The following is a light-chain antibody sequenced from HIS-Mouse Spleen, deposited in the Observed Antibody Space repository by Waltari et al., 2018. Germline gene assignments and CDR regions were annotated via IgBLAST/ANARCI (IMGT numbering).Light chain of an antibody. V-gene: IGLV2-23*03. Sequence: QSALTQPASVSGSPGQSITISCTGTSSDVGSYNLVSWYQQHPGKAPKLMIYEGSKRASGVSNRFSGSKSGNTASLTISGLQAEDEADYYCCSYAGSSTFVVVFGGGTKLTVL. CDR3: CSYAGSSTFVVV. J-gene: IGLJ2*01. CDR2: EGS. CDR1: SSDVGSYNL.